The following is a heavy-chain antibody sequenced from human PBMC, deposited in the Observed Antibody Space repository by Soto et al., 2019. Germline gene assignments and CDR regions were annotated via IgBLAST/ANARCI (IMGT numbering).Heavy chain of an antibody. J-gene: IGHJ3*02. V-gene: IGHV5-51*01. Sequence: GESLKISCKGSGYSFTSYWICWVRQMPGKGLEWMGIIYPGDSDTRYSPSFQGQVTISADKSISTAYLQWSSLKASDTAMYYCARHRGDGYNPDAFDIWGQGTVVTVSS. CDR1: GYSFTSYW. CDR2: IYPGDSDT. CDR3: ARHRGDGYNPDAFDI. D-gene: IGHD5-12*01.